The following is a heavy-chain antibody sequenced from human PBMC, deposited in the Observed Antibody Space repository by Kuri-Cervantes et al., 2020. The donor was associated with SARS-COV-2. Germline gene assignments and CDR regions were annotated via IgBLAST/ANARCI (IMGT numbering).Heavy chain of an antibody. CDR2: ISYDGSIK. D-gene: IGHD2-8*01. Sequence: GESLKISCAASGFSFSGYAMHWVRQAPGKGLEWVALISYDGSIKYYADSVKGRFTISRDNSKHTLYLQMNSLKTEDTAVYYCAREEGLRYCTNGVCYTKLYYYYMDVWGKGTTVTVSS. CDR1: GFSFSGYA. J-gene: IGHJ6*03. CDR3: AREEGLRYCTNGVCYTKLYYYYMDV. V-gene: IGHV3-30*04.